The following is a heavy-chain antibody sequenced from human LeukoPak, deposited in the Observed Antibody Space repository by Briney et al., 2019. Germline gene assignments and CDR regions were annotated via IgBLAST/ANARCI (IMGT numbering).Heavy chain of an antibody. CDR2: IYYSGST. J-gene: IGHJ4*02. V-gene: IGHV4-39*01. Sequence: SETLSLTCTVSGGSIISSSYYWGWIRQPPGKGLEWIGSIYYSGSTYYNPSLKSRVTISVDTSQNQFSLKLSSMTAADTAVYYCARRPVRQLWFRGAFDYWGQGTLVTVSS. D-gene: IGHD5-18*01. CDR3: ARRPVRQLWFRGAFDY. CDR1: GGSIISSSYY.